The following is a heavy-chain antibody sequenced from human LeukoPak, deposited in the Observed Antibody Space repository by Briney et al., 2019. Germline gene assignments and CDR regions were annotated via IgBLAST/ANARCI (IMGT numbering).Heavy chain of an antibody. CDR3: ASWKAPYGDRRGYFDY. Sequence: GGSLRLSCAASGFTFDNAWMTWVRQAPGKGLEWVGHIKNRADGGTTDYAAPVKGRFSISRDDSKNTVYLQMNSLKTEDTAVYYCASWKAPYGDRRGYFDYWGQGTLVTVSS. D-gene: IGHD4-17*01. V-gene: IGHV3-15*01. CDR1: GFTFDNAW. CDR2: IKNRADGGTT. J-gene: IGHJ4*01.